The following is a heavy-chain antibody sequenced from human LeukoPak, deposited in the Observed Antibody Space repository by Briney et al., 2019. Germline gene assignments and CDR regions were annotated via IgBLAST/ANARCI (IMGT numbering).Heavy chain of an antibody. CDR3: ASFRGAIPDYYYYGMDV. CDR1: GYTFTSYD. Sequence: ASVKVSCKASGYTFTSYDINWVRPATGQGLEWMGWMNPNSGNTGYAQKFQGRVTMTRNTSISTAYMELSSLRSEDTAVYYCASFRGAIPDYYYYGMDVWGQGTTVTVSS. D-gene: IGHD4/OR15-4a*01. J-gene: IGHJ6*02. V-gene: IGHV1-8*01. CDR2: MNPNSGNT.